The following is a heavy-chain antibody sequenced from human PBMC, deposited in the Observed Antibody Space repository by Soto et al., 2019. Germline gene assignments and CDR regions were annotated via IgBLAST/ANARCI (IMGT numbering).Heavy chain of an antibody. J-gene: IGHJ4*02. Sequence: GGSLRLSCAASGFTVSGNYMSWVRQAPGKGLEWVALIYSGGNTYYADYVKGRFTISRDNSKNTLYLQMNSLRAEDTAVYYCARHPALRFLEWLLPTFDYWGQGAPVTVSS. CDR1: GFTVSGNY. CDR3: ARHPALRFLEWLLPTFDY. CDR2: IYSGGNT. V-gene: IGHV3-53*01. D-gene: IGHD3-3*01.